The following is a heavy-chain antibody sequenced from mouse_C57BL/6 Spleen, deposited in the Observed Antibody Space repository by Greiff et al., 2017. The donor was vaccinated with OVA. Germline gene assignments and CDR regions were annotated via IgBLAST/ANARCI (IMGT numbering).Heavy chain of an antibody. CDR2: IYPGDGDT. Sequence: QVQLKESGPELVKPGASVKISCKASGYAFSSSWWNWVKQRPGKGLEWIGRIYPGDGDTNYNGKFKGKATLTADKSSSTAYMQLSSLTSEDSAVYFCARLGYDYYAMDYWGQGTSVTVSS. V-gene: IGHV1-82*01. CDR3: ARLGYDYYAMDY. D-gene: IGHD2-2*01. J-gene: IGHJ4*01. CDR1: GYAFSSSW.